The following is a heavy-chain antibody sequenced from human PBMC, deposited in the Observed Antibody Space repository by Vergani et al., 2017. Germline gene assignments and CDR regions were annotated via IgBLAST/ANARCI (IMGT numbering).Heavy chain of an antibody. CDR3: ASSQPYDSSGYYPGWFDP. CDR2: IYYSGST. Sequence: QVQLQESGPGLVKPSETLSLTCTVSGGSISSYYWSWIRQPPGKGLEWIGYIYYSGSTNYNPSLKSRVTISVDTSKNQFSLKLSSVTAADTAVYYCASSQPYDSSGYYPGWFDPWGQGTLVTVSS. J-gene: IGHJ5*02. D-gene: IGHD3-22*01. V-gene: IGHV4-59*01. CDR1: GGSISSYY.